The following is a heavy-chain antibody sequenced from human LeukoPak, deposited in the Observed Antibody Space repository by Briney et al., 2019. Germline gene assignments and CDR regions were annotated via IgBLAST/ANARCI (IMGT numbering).Heavy chain of an antibody. CDR1: GGRFNRYA. CDR3: ARVLYGSGSYYHFDY. Sequence: SVTVSCMASGGRFNRYAIRWVRQAPGQGGEWMGGIIPILGIAKYAQKFQGRVTITGDKSTSTAYIELSSLRSEDTAVYYCARVLYGSGSYYHFDYWGQGTLVTVSS. CDR2: IIPILGIA. V-gene: IGHV1-69*04. J-gene: IGHJ4*01. D-gene: IGHD3-10*01.